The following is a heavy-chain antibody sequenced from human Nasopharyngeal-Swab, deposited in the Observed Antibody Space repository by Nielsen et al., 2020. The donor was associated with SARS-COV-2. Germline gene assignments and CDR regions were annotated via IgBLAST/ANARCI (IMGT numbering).Heavy chain of an antibody. D-gene: IGHD6-19*01. CDR3: AKDLSSCWGGDY. J-gene: IGHJ4*02. Sequence: GESLKISCAASGFTFSTYAMTWVRQAPGKGLEWVSTIDAGGGNTWYADSVKGRFTISRDISKNTVYLQMNSLSVEDTAVYYCAKDLSSCWGGDYWGQGTLVAVSS. CDR2: IDAGGGNT. V-gene: IGHV3-23*01. CDR1: GFTFSTYA.